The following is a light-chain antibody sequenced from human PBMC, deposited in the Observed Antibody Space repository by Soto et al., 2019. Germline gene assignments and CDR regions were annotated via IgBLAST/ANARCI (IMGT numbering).Light chain of an antibody. CDR1: QSVRSN. Sequence: EIPVTQSPATLSVSPGERATLSCRASQSVRSNLAWYQQKPGQAPRLVIYGASTSASGVPARFSGSGSGTEFTLTISSVQSEDFAVYYCQQYDRWWTFGQGTKVEI. CDR3: QQYDRWWT. CDR2: GAS. J-gene: IGKJ1*01. V-gene: IGKV3D-15*01.